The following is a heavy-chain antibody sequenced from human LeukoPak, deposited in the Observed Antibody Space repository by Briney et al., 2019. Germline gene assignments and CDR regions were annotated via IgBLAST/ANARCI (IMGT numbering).Heavy chain of an antibody. CDR1: GGSISSYY. V-gene: IGHV4-59*01. CDR3: ARGASGLTYDYGVN. J-gene: IGHJ4*02. CDR2: IYHSGNTHSGNT. Sequence: MTSETLSLTCTVSGGSISSYYWSWIRQPPGKGLEWIGNIYHSGNTHSGNTHYNPSLKSRVTISVDTSKNQFSLKLSSVTAADTAVYYCARGASGLTYDYGVNWGQGTLVTVSS. D-gene: IGHD4-17*01.